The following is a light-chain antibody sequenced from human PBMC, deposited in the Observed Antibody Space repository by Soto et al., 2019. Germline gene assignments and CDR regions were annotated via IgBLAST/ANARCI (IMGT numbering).Light chain of an antibody. J-gene: IGLJ1*01. CDR2: EVS. CDR1: SSDVGGYKF. CDR3: ISYTSSGTYV. V-gene: IGLV2-14*01. Sequence: QSALTQPASVSGSPGQSITISCTGTSSDVGGYKFVSWYQQHPDKARKLLIYEVSNRPSGVSNRFSGSKSGNTASLTISGLQPEDEADYYCISYTSSGTYVFGIGTKLTVL.